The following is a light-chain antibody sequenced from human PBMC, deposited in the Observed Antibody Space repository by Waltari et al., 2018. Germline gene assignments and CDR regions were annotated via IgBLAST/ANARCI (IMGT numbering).Light chain of an antibody. Sequence: SSELTHDPAVSVALGQTVRITCTGDSLSRYYASWYQQRPGQTTVLVLYGQNTRPSGIPDRFSGSASGNTASLTITGTQAEDEADYYCHSRDTISTRVFGGGTRLTV. CDR1: SLSRYY. CDR2: GQN. J-gene: IGLJ3*02. V-gene: IGLV3-19*01. CDR3: HSRDTISTRV.